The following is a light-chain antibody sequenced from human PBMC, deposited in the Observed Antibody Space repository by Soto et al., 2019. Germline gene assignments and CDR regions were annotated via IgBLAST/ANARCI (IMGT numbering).Light chain of an antibody. CDR1: QSVSSY. Sequence: EIVLTQSPASLSLSPGERATLSCRASQSVSSYLAWYQQKPGQAPRLLIYGASNRATGIPARFSSSGSETDFTLTITSLEPEDSAVYYCLQRSNWLTFGGGTKVDIK. CDR2: GAS. J-gene: IGKJ4*01. V-gene: IGKV3-11*01. CDR3: LQRSNWLT.